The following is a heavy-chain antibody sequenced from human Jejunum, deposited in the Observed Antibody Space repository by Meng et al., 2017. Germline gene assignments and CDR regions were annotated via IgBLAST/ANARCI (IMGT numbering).Heavy chain of an antibody. D-gene: IGHD6-13*01. V-gene: IGHV3-23*01. Sequence: GGSLRLSCAASGFTFSNYALSWVRQGPGKGLEWVSGIGGSGITTYYAVSVKGRFTISRDNSKNTLYLQMNSLGAEDTAVYYCATSTYSSSWYYFDYWGQGTLVTSPQ. CDR2: IGGSGITT. CDR1: GFTFSNYA. CDR3: ATSTYSSSWYYFDY. J-gene: IGHJ4*02.